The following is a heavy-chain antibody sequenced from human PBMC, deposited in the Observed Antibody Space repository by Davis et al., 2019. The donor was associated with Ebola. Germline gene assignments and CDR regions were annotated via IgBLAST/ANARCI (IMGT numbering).Heavy chain of an antibody. CDR1: GFTLSAFG. J-gene: IGHJ4*02. CDR3: ARARGIADY. Sequence: GESLKISCAASGFTLSAFGMNWIRQAPGKGPEWLAFIGQTGHTIYYADSVKGRFTISRDNAKNSLSLQINSLRAEDTAVYYCARARGIADYWGQGILVTVSS. CDR2: IGQTGHTI. V-gene: IGHV3-48*01. D-gene: IGHD2-21*01.